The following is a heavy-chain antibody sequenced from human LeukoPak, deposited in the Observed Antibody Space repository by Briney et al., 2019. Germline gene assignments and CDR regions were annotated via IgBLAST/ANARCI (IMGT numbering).Heavy chain of an antibody. CDR2: ISGSGGST. V-gene: IGHV3-23*01. Sequence: GGSLRLSCAASGFTFSSYAMSWVRQAPGKGLEWVSAISGSGGSTYYADSVKGRFTISRDNSKNTLYLQMNSLRAEDTAVYNCARGYDSSGYYAGWFDPWGQGTLVTVSS. CDR3: ARGYDSSGYYAGWFDP. D-gene: IGHD3-22*01. J-gene: IGHJ5*02. CDR1: GFTFSSYA.